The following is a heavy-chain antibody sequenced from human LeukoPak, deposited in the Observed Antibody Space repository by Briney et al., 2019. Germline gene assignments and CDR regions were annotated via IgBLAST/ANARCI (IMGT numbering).Heavy chain of an antibody. CDR2: ISSSSSYI. Sequence: GGSLRLSCAASGFTLSSYSMNWVRQAPGKGLEWASSISSSSSYIYYADSVKGRFTISRDNAKNSLYLQMNSLRAEDTAVYYCARVVWFGELLHFDYWGQATLVTVSS. CDR1: GFTLSSYS. V-gene: IGHV3-21*04. CDR3: ARVVWFGELLHFDY. D-gene: IGHD3-10*01. J-gene: IGHJ4*02.